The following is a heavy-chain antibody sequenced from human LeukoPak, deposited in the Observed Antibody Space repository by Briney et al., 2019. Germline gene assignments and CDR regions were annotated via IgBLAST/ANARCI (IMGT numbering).Heavy chain of an antibody. CDR1: GGSISSYY. J-gene: IGHJ5*02. V-gene: IGHV4-59*01. Sequence: KPSETLSLTCTVSGGSISSYYWSWIRQPPGKGLEWIGYIYYSGSTNYNPSLKSRVTISVDTSKNQFSLKLSSVTAADTAVYYCARDLPWLDPWGQGTLVTVSS. CDR2: IYYSGST. CDR3: ARDLPWLDP.